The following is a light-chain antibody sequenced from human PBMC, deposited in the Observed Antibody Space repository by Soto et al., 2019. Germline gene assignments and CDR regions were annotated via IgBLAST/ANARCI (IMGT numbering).Light chain of an antibody. CDR2: KAS. Sequence: DIQMTQSPSTLSASVGDRVTITCRASPSISSWLSWYQQKPGKAPKLLIYKASSLESGVPSRFSGRGSGTEFTLTISSLQPDDFATYYRQHYNSYWTFGQGTKVEIK. V-gene: IGKV1-5*03. J-gene: IGKJ1*01. CDR3: QHYNSYWT. CDR1: PSISSW.